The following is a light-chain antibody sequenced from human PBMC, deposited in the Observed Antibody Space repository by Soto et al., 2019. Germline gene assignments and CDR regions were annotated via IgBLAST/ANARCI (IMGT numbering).Light chain of an antibody. CDR2: KAS. CDR1: QSISSW. Sequence: DIQMTQSPSTLSASVGDRVTITCRASQSISSWLAWYQQKPGKAPKLLIYKASSLESGVPSRFSGSGSGTEFTLTISSLQPDDFATYYCQQYINFGPGTKVDIK. CDR3: QQYIN. J-gene: IGKJ3*01. V-gene: IGKV1-5*03.